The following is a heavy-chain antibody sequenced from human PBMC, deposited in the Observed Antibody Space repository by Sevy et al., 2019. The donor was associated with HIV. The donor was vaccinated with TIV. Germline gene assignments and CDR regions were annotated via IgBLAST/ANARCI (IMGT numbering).Heavy chain of an antibody. CDR1: GYTFTSYG. D-gene: IGHD7-27*01. Sequence: ASVKVYCKASGYTFTSYGICWVRQAPGQGLEWMGWISAYNGNTNYAQKLQGRVTMTTDTSTSTAYMELRSLRSDDTAAYYCARDGYLGTESYYFDYWGQGTLVTVSS. J-gene: IGHJ4*02. CDR3: ARDGYLGTESYYFDY. V-gene: IGHV1-18*01. CDR2: ISAYNGNT.